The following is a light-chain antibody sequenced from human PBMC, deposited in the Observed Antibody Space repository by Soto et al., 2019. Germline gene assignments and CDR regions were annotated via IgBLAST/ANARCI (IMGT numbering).Light chain of an antibody. CDR3: QQRSDWPLT. Sequence: EIVLTQSPATLSLSPGEGATLSCRASQSVSSYLAWYQQKPGQAPRLLIYDASNRATGIPARFSGSGSGTDITLTITSLEPEDFAVYYWQQRSDWPLTFGGGTKVEIK. CDR1: QSVSSY. V-gene: IGKV3-11*01. CDR2: DAS. J-gene: IGKJ4*01.